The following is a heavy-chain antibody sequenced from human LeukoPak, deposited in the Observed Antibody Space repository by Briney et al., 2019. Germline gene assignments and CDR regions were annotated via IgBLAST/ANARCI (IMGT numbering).Heavy chain of an antibody. Sequence: GESLKISCKGSGYSFTSYWIGWVRQMPGKGLEWMGIIYPGDSDTRYSPSFQGRVTISADKSISTAYLQWSSLKASDTAMYYCARLNTRRGYSYGYVYWGQGTLVTVSS. J-gene: IGHJ4*02. CDR1: GYSFTSYW. D-gene: IGHD5-18*01. CDR3: ARLNTRRGYSYGYVY. V-gene: IGHV5-51*01. CDR2: IYPGDSDT.